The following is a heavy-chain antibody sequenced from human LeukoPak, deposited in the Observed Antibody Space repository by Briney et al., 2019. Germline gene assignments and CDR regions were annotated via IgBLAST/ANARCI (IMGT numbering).Heavy chain of an antibody. CDR2: INSDGSST. CDR3: ASSLDSYGPPDY. CDR1: GFTFSSYW. V-gene: IGHV3-74*01. D-gene: IGHD5-18*01. Sequence: GSLRLSCAASGFTFSSYWMHWVRQAPGKGLVWVSRINSDGSSTSYADSVKGRFTISRDNAKNTLYLQMNSLRAEDTAVYYCASSLDSYGPPDYWGQGTLVTVSS. J-gene: IGHJ4*02.